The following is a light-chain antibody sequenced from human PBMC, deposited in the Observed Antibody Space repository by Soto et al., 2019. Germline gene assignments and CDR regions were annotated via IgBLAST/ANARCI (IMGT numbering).Light chain of an antibody. Sequence: DIQMTQSPSSLSASVGDRVTISCQANQDIDRYLNWYQQKPGKGPKLLIYDTSSLETGVPSRFRGYTSGTEFTLIITNLQPEDFATYFCQQYASLPCTFGGGTKVDIK. CDR1: QDIDRY. V-gene: IGKV1-33*01. CDR3: QQYASLPCT. J-gene: IGKJ4*01. CDR2: DTS.